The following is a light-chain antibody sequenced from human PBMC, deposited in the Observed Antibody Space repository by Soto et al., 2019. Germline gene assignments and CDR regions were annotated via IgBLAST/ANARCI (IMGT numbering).Light chain of an antibody. CDR2: KTG. V-gene: IGLV1-47*01. J-gene: IGLJ3*02. CDR3: SVWDNSLSCRV. CDR1: SSNIGLNY. Sequence: QSVLTQPPSASGTPGQRVNISCSGGSSNIGLNYVYWYQQLPGTAPKLLIYKTGERPSGVPDRFSGSKSGTSVSLAISGLRSEDEAEYYCSVWDNSLSCRVFGEGTKVTVL.